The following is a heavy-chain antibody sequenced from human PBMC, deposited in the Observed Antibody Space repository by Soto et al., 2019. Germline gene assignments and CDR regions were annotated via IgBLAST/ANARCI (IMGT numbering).Heavy chain of an antibody. CDR1: GYTFTSYG. J-gene: IGHJ3*02. Sequence: ASVKVSCKASGYTFTSYGISRVRQAPGQGLEWMGWISAYNGNTNYAQKLQGRVTMTTDTSTSTAYMELRSLRYDDTAVYYCARDTGTYYYDSSGQEAFDIWGQGTMVTVSS. D-gene: IGHD3-22*01. CDR2: ISAYNGNT. CDR3: ARDTGTYYYDSSGQEAFDI. V-gene: IGHV1-18*01.